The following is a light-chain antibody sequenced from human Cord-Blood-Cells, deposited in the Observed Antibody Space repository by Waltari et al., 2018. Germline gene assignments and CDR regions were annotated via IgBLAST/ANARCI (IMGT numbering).Light chain of an antibody. V-gene: IGLV2-8*01. J-gene: IGLJ2*01. Sequence: QSALTQPPSASGSPGQSVTISCTGTSSDVGGYNYVSWYQQHPGKAPKLMVYGGSKRPSGVPDRVAGSKSGNTASLTVSGLQAEDEADYYCSSYAGSNNLVFGGGTKLTVL. CDR2: GGS. CDR1: SSDVGGYNY. CDR3: SSYAGSNNLV.